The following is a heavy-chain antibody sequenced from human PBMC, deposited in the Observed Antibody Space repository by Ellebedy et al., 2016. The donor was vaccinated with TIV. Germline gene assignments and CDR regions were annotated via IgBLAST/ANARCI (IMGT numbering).Heavy chain of an antibody. Sequence: SETLSLXXTVSGYSISSGYYWGWIRQPPGKGLEWIGCIYHFGNTFYNPSLQSRLTISGDTSKNQFSLKLRSVTAADTAVYYCARLYGSGTGGAFDIWGQGTMVTVSS. CDR3: ARLYGSGTGGAFDI. J-gene: IGHJ3*02. CDR1: GYSISSGYY. CDR2: IYHFGNT. V-gene: IGHV4-38-2*02. D-gene: IGHD3-10*01.